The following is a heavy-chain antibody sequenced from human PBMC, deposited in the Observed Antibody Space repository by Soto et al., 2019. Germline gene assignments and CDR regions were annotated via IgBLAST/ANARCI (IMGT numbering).Heavy chain of an antibody. V-gene: IGHV2-5*02. J-gene: IGHJ4*02. CDR2: LYWDDDK. CDR1: GFSLSTSGVG. Sequence: QITLKESGPTLVKPTQTLTLTCTFSGFSLSTSGVGVGWIRQPPGKALEWLALLYWDDDKRYSPSLKSRLTSTKDTSKNQVGLTMTNMDPVDTATYYCAHRQRTVYFDYWGQGTLVTVSS. CDR3: AHRQRTVYFDY. D-gene: IGHD4-17*01.